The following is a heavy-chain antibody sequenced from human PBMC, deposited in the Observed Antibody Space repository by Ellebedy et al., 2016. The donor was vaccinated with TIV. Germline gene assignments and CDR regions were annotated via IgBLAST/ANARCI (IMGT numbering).Heavy chain of an antibody. J-gene: IGHJ4*02. CDR1: GGTFSSYG. D-gene: IGHD2-15*01. V-gene: IGHV1-69*13. Sequence: SVKVSCKASGGTFSSYGINWVRQAPGQGLEWMGGVIPIFGTANYAQKFQGRVTITAYPSTNTAYMELSSLSSEDTAVYYCANPNCSGGSCYSRRFYFDSWGQGTLVTVSS. CDR2: VIPIFGTA. CDR3: ANPNCSGGSCYSRRFYFDS.